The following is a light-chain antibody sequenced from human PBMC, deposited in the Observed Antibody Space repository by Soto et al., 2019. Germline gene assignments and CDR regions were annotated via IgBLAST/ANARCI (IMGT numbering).Light chain of an antibody. J-gene: IGKJ1*01. CDR2: VAS. V-gene: IGKV3-20*01. Sequence: EIVLTQSPGTLSLSPGERATLSCRASQSVSSSYLAWYQQKPGQAPRLLICVASSRATGIPDRFSASGSGTDFTLTISRLEPEDFAVYYCQQYDRSPWTFGQGTKVEIK. CDR3: QQYDRSPWT. CDR1: QSVSSSY.